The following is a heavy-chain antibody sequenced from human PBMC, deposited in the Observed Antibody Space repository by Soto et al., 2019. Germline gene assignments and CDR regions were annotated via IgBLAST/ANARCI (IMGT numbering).Heavy chain of an antibody. CDR2: ISGSGGST. V-gene: IGHV3-23*01. J-gene: IGHJ6*01. CDR1: GFTFSSYA. D-gene: IGHD6-6*01. Sequence: PWGSLRISCASSGFTFSSYAMSGVRQAPGKGLDSVSAISGSGGSTYYADSVKGRFTISRDNSKNTLYLQMNSLRAEDTAVYYCAKVMYSSSSGGLYYYYGMDVWGQGTTVTVSS. CDR3: AKVMYSSSSGGLYYYYGMDV.